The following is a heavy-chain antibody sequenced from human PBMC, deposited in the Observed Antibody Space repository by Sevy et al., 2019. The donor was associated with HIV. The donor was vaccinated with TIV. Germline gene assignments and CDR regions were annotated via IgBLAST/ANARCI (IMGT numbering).Heavy chain of an antibody. Sequence: GGSLRLSCTASVFTFGDYARSWLRQAPGKGLEWVGFIRSKTNGGTTEYAASVKGRFTISRDDSKNIAYLQMNSLKTEDTAVYYCTRVLGTISPYYYFGMDVWGQGTTVTVSS. D-gene: IGHD3-3*01. CDR1: VFTFGDYA. CDR3: TRVLGTISPYYYFGMDV. J-gene: IGHJ6*02. CDR2: IRSKTNGGTT. V-gene: IGHV3-49*03.